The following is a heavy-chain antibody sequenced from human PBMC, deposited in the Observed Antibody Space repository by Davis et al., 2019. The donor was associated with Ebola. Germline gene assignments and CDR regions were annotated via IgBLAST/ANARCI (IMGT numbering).Heavy chain of an antibody. V-gene: IGHV3-72*01. CDR3: AREIWNYGYYYYGMDV. CDR1: GFTFSDHY. Sequence: GGSLRLSCAASGFTFSDHYMDWVRQAPGKGLEWVGRTRNKANSYTTEYAASVKGRFTISRDDSKNSLYLQMNSLKTEDTAVYYCAREIWNYGYYYYGMDVWGKGTTVTVSS. J-gene: IGHJ6*04. CDR2: TRNKANSYTT. D-gene: IGHD1-7*01.